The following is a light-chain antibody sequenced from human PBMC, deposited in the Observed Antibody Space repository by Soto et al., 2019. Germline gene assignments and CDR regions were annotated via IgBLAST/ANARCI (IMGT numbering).Light chain of an antibody. CDR1: QSISSY. CDR3: QQSSGTPRT. CDR2: AAS. V-gene: IGKV1-39*01. J-gene: IGKJ1*01. Sequence: DIQMTQSPSSLSASVGDRVTITCRASQSISSYLNWYQQKPGKAPKLLIYAASTLQSGVPSRFSGSGSGTDFTLTISSLQPEDFATYYCQQSSGTPRTFGQGTKVEIK.